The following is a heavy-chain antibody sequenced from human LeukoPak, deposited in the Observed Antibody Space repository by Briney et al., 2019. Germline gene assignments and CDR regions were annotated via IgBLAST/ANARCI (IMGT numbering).Heavy chain of an antibody. D-gene: IGHD3-10*01. V-gene: IGHV5-10-1*01. Sequence: GESLRISCKGSGYSFTSYWISWVRQMPGKGLEWMGRIDPSDSYTNYSPSSQGHVTISADKSISTAYLQWSSLKASDTAMYYCARSSNDYYGSGSYYKFDYWGQGTLVAVSS. CDR3: ARSSNDYYGSGSYYKFDY. CDR2: IDPSDSYT. J-gene: IGHJ4*02. CDR1: GYSFTSYW.